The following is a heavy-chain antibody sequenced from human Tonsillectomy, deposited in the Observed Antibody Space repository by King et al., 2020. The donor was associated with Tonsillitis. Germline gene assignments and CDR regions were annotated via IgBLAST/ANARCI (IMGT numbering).Heavy chain of an antibody. CDR3: VKDQVTA. V-gene: IGHV3-74*01. CDR2: INPNGRYT. J-gene: IGHJ3*01. CDR1: GFRFSSYW. Sequence: VQLVESGGDLVQPGGSLRISCVASGFRFSSYWMHWVRQSPGKGLVWGSRINPNGRYTTYADSVNGRFTVSRDNAKNTLYLQMNGLTVEDTAVYYCVKDQVTAWGQGTMVTVSS. D-gene: IGHD4-23*01.